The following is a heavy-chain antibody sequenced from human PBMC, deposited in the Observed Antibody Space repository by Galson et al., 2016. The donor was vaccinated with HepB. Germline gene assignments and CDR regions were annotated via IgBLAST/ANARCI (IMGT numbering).Heavy chain of an antibody. D-gene: IGHD6-13*01. CDR1: GFTFSDYY. CDR3: AKDLWVRQQLAYYFDY. Sequence: SLRLSCATSGFTFSDYYMSWIRQAPGKGLEWVSYISSTSIYSNYAASVKGRFTIFRDNSKNTLYLQMSSLRAEDTAVYYCAKDLWVRQQLAYYFDYWGQGTLVTVSS. V-gene: IGHV3-11*05. J-gene: IGHJ4*02. CDR2: ISSTSIYS.